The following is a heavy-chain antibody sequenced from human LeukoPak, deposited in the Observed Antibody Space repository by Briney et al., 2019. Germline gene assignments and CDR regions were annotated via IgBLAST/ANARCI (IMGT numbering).Heavy chain of an antibody. CDR1: GFTFSSYG. D-gene: IGHD3-16*01. J-gene: IGHJ4*02. Sequence: GGSLRLSCAAYGFTFSSYGMSWVRQAPGKGLEWVSAISGSGGSTYYADSVKGRFTISRDNSKNTLYLQMNSLRAEDTAVYYCAKRGGMYPAHYFDYWGQGTLVTVSS. CDR3: AKRGGMYPAHYFDY. V-gene: IGHV3-23*01. CDR2: ISGSGGST.